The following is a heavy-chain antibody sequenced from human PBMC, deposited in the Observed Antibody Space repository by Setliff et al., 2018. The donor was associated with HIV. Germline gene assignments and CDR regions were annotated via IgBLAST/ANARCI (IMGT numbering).Heavy chain of an antibody. V-gene: IGHV3-21*01. CDR2: ISSSSSYI. CDR3: VPEGRRDGYKSLAY. CDR1: GFTFSSYS. J-gene: IGHJ4*02. Sequence: GGSLRLSCAASGFTFSSYSMNWVRQAPGKGLEWVSSISSSSSYIYYADSVKGRFTISRDNAKNSLYLQMNSLRAEDTAVYYCVPEGRRDGYKSLAYWGQGTLVTVSS. D-gene: IGHD5-12*01.